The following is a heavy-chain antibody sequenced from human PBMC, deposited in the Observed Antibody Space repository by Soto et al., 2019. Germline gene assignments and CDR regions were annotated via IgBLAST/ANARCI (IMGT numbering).Heavy chain of an antibody. CDR3: ARDNCSGGSCYSDY. V-gene: IGHV4-59*01. D-gene: IGHD2-15*01. Sequence: XETLSLTCTVSGCSMSSYYWSWIRQPPGKGLDWIGYIYYSGSTNYNPSLKSRVTISVDTSKNQFPLKLSSVTAADTAVYYCARDNCSGGSCYSDYWGQGTLVTVSS. CDR1: GCSMSSYY. J-gene: IGHJ4*02. CDR2: IYYSGST.